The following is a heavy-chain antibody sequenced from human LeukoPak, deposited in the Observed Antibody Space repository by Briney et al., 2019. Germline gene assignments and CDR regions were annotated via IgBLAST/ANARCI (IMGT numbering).Heavy chain of an antibody. Sequence: GASVKVSCKVSGYTLTELSMHWVRQAPGKGLEWMGGFDPEDGETIYAQKFQGRVTMTEDTSTDTAHMELSSLRSEDTAVYYCATVVRGGELLHGLDYWGQGTLVTVSS. CDR1: GYTLTELS. D-gene: IGHD1-26*01. CDR2: FDPEDGET. CDR3: ATVVRGGELLHGLDY. J-gene: IGHJ4*02. V-gene: IGHV1-24*01.